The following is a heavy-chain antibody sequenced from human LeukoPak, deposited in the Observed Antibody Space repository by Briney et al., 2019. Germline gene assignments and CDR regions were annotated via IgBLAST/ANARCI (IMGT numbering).Heavy chain of an antibody. V-gene: IGHV3-21*01. D-gene: IGHD3-10*01. Sequence: PGGSLRLSCAASGFTFSSYSMNWVRQAPGKGLEWVSSISSSSGYIYYADSLKGRFTISRDNAKNSLYLQMNSLRVEDTAVYYCARGRLRTSGSYYTPPDYWGQGTLVTVSS. J-gene: IGHJ4*02. CDR1: GFTFSSYS. CDR3: ARGRLRTSGSYYTPPDY. CDR2: ISSSSGYI.